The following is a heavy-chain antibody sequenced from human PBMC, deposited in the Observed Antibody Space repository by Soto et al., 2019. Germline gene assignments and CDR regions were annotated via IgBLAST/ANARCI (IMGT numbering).Heavy chain of an antibody. D-gene: IGHD1-7*01. J-gene: IGHJ5*02. CDR1: GFTFSSYE. CDR3: ARVPWARGITGTTDWFDP. Sequence: PGGSLRLSCAASGFTFSSYEMNWVRQAPGKGLEWVSYISSSGSTIYYADSVKGRFTISRDNAKNSLYLQMNSLRAEDTALYYCARVPWARGITGTTDWFDPWGQGTLVTVSS. CDR2: ISSSGSTI. V-gene: IGHV3-48*03.